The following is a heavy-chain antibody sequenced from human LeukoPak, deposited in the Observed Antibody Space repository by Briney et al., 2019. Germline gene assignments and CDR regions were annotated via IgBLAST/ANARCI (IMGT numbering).Heavy chain of an antibody. D-gene: IGHD4/OR15-4a*01. V-gene: IGHV3-7*01. Sequence: PGGSLRLSCAASGFTFSTYGMHWVRQAPGKGLEWVASIKQDGTETYNVDPVKGRFTISRDNAKNSVYLQMNSLRAEDTAVYYCARGPPYGVRTDYFEYWGPGTLVTVSS. CDR2: IKQDGTET. CDR1: GFTFSTYG. J-gene: IGHJ4*02. CDR3: ARGPPYGVRTDYFEY.